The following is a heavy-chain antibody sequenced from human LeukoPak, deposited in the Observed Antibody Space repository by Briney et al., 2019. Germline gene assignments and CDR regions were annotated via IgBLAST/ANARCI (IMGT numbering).Heavy chain of an antibody. V-gene: IGHV4-4*07. J-gene: IGHJ6*03. CDR1: GGSISSYY. Sequence: SETLSLTCTVSGGSISSYYWSWIRQPAGKGLEWIGRICTSGSTNYNPSLKSRVTMSVDTSKNQSSLKLSSVTAADTAVYYCANGALRLYYIDVWGKGTTVTVSS. CDR3: ANGALRLYYIDV. D-gene: IGHD2-8*01. CDR2: ICTSGST.